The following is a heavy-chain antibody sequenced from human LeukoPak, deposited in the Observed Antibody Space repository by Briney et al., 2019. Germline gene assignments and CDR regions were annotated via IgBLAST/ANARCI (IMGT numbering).Heavy chain of an antibody. J-gene: IGHJ4*02. D-gene: IGHD3-10*01. CDR1: GFTFSSYA. CDR3: AKVKSAMVPIFDY. V-gene: IGHV3-23*01. CDR2: FSAISGIS. Sequence: GGSLRLSCGVSGFTFSSYAVSWLRQAPGKGLEWVSLFSAISGISYYADSVKGRFTISRDNDNNTLYLQMNSLRAEDTAAYYCAKVKSAMVPIFDYWGQGTQVTVSS.